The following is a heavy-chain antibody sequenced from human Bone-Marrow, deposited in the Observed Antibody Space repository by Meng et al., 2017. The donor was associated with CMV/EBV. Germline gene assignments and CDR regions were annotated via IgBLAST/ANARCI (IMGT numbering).Heavy chain of an antibody. CDR1: GSTFSSYG. CDR2: IRYDVSNK. D-gene: IGHD3-3*01. CDR3: ARYVRITIFGVVMGVEDY. J-gene: IGHJ4*02. V-gene: IGHV3-30*02. Sequence: GGSLRLSCAASGSTFSSYGMNWVRQAPGKWLEWVAFIRYDVSNKYYADSVKGRFTISRDNSKNTLYLQMYSLRAEDTAVYYCARYVRITIFGVVMGVEDYWGQGTLVTVSS.